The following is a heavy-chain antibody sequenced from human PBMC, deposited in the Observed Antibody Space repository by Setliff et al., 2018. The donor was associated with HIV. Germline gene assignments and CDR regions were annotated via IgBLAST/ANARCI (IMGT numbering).Heavy chain of an antibody. CDR2: IYYSGST. CDR1: GASISSGGYY. CDR3: AREKSTLVRGVIIFPSLDY. Sequence: PSETLSLTCTVSGASISSGGYYWSWIRQHPGKGLEWIGYIYYSGSTYYNPSLKSRVSMSVDTSENQFSLKLSSVTAADTAVYYCAREKSTLVRGVIIFPSLDYWGQGKLVTVSS. V-gene: IGHV4-31*03. D-gene: IGHD3-10*01. J-gene: IGHJ4*02.